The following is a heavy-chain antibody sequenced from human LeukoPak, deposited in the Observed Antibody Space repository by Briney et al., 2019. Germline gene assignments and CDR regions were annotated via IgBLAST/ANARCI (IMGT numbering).Heavy chain of an antibody. J-gene: IGHJ6*03. CDR2: IYSGGST. CDR1: GFTVSSNY. CDR3: AKDSAPMTYYYYMDV. Sequence: GGSLRLSCAASGFTVSSNYMSWVRQAPGKGLEWVSVIYSGGSTYYADSVKGRFTISRDNSKNTLYLQMNSLRAEDTAVYYCAKDSAPMTYYYYMDVWGKGTTVTISS. D-gene: IGHD3-22*01. V-gene: IGHV3-66*01.